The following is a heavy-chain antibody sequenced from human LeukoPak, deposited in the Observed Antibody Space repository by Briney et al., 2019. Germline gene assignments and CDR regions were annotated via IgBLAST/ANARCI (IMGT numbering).Heavy chain of an antibody. Sequence: PGGSLRLSCSASGFTFNSYVMIWVGQAPGKGLEWVSAISDSGGSTYYADSVKGRFTISRDNSKNTLYLQMHSLRAEDTAVYYCAKDQQNGSEHYCGGRGTLVTVSS. J-gene: IGHJ4*02. V-gene: IGHV3-23*01. D-gene: IGHD2-15*01. CDR1: GFTFNSYV. CDR3: AKDQQNGSEHYC. CDR2: ISDSGGST.